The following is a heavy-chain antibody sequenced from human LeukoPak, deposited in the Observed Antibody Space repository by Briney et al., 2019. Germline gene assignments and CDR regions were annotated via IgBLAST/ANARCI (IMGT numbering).Heavy chain of an antibody. D-gene: IGHD1-26*01. J-gene: IGHJ4*02. CDR1: VFTFSSYE. CDR3: ARAVGATVYFDY. Sequence: QPGGSLRLSCAASVFTFSSYEMNWVRQAPGKGLEWVSYISSSASIIYYADSVKGRFTISRDNTKNSLYLQMNSLRAEDTAVYYCARAVGATVYFDYWGQGTLVTVSS. CDR2: ISSSASII. V-gene: IGHV3-48*03.